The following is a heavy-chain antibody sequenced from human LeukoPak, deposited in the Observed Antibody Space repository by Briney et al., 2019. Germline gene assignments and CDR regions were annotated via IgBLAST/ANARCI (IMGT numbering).Heavy chain of an antibody. CDR3: ARGRCSSTSCYLWWDIKSPALDY. CDR2: MNPNSGNT. Sequence: GASVKVSCKASGYTFTNYDINWVRQATGQGLEWMGWMNPNSGNTGYAQKFQGRVTMTRNTSISTAYMELSSLRSEDTAVYYCARGRCSSTSCYLWWDIKSPALDYWGQGTLVTVSS. CDR1: GYTFTNYD. D-gene: IGHD2-2*01. J-gene: IGHJ4*02. V-gene: IGHV1-8*01.